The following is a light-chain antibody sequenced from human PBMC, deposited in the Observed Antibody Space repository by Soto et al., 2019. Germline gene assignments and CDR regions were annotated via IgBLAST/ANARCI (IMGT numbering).Light chain of an antibody. CDR2: DND. V-gene: IGLV1-51*01. Sequence: QSELTQPPSVSAAAGQKVTISCSGSSSNIGGNYVSCYQQIPGTAPNLLIYDNDQRSSGTPDRFSAYKSGTSATLVITGLQTGDEADYYCGTWDSSLSVAVFGGGTQLTVL. J-gene: IGLJ7*01. CDR3: GTWDSSLSVAV. CDR1: SSNIGGNY.